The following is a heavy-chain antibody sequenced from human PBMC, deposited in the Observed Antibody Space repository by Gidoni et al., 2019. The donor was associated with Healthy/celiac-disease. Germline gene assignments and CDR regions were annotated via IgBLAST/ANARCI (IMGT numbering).Heavy chain of an antibody. CDR1: GGSFSGYS. D-gene: IGHD6-13*01. Sequence: QVQLQQWGAGLLKPSETLSLTCAVYGGSFSGYSWNWIRQPPGKGLEWIGEINHSGSTNYNPSLKSRVTISVDTSKNQFSLKLTSVTAADTAVYYCARAIKIAAAGSMDVWGQGTTVTVSS. CDR2: INHSGST. J-gene: IGHJ6*02. CDR3: ARAIKIAAAGSMDV. V-gene: IGHV4-34*01.